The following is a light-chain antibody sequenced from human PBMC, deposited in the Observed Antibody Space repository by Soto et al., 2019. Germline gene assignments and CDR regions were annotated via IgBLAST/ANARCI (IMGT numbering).Light chain of an antibody. Sequence: EIVLSKSPGTLSLSPGERATLSCRASQSVSSSYLAWYQQKPGQAPRLLIYGASSRATGIPDRFSGSGSGTDFTLTISRLEPEDVAVYYCQQYGSSPGLTFGGGTKV. CDR2: GAS. J-gene: IGKJ4*01. V-gene: IGKV3-20*01. CDR1: QSVSSSY. CDR3: QQYGSSPGLT.